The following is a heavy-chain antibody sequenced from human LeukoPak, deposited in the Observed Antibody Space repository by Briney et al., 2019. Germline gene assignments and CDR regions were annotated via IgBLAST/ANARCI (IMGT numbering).Heavy chain of an antibody. J-gene: IGHJ4*02. CDR3: ARDTGYCSGGTCYHNFFDY. D-gene: IGHD2-15*01. CDR1: GGSVSSGNYY. CDR2: IYYSGST. V-gene: IGHV4-61*01. Sequence: SETLSLTCTVSGGSVSSGNYYWSWIRQPPGKGLEWIGYIYYSGSTNYNPSLKSRVTISVDTSKNQFSLKLSSVTAADTAVYYCARDTGYCSGGTCYHNFFDYWGQGTLVTVSS.